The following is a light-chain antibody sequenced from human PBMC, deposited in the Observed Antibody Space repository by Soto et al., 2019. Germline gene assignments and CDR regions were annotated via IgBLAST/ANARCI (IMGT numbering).Light chain of an antibody. CDR2: SAS. V-gene: IGKV1-12*01. Sequence: TEMTKSQSYVSASVGDRVTITCRASKSINKWLAWYKQKPGKAPNLLIHSASNLQGGVPSRFSGSGSGTDFTLTINGLQPEDIATYYCQQSNSFHYPFGPGTKVDIK. CDR3: QQSNSFHYP. J-gene: IGKJ3*01. CDR1: KSINKW.